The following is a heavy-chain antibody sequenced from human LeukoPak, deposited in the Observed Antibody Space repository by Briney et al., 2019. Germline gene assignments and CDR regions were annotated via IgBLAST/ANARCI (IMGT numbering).Heavy chain of an antibody. Sequence: GGSLRLSCAASGFTVSSNYISWVRQAPGKGLEWVSLIYSGGSTYYADSVKGRFTISRDNSKNTLYLQMNSLRAEDTAVYYCAKDGGFGELLSAYYMDVWGKGTTVTISS. D-gene: IGHD3-10*01. CDR2: IYSGGST. CDR3: AKDGGFGELLSAYYMDV. CDR1: GFTVSSNY. V-gene: IGHV3-66*01. J-gene: IGHJ6*03.